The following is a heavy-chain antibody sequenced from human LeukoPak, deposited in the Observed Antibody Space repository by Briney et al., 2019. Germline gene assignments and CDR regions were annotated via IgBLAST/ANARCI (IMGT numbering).Heavy chain of an antibody. J-gene: IGHJ6*02. CDR2: INHSGST. Sequence: PSETLSLTCAVYGRSFSGYYWSWIRQPPGKGLEWIGEINHSGSTNYNPSLKSRVTISVDTSKNQFSLKLSSVTAADTAVYYCARASLPAAINYYYYYGMDVWGQGTTVTVSS. D-gene: IGHD2-2*01. V-gene: IGHV4-34*01. CDR3: ARASLPAAINYYYYYGMDV. CDR1: GRSFSGYY.